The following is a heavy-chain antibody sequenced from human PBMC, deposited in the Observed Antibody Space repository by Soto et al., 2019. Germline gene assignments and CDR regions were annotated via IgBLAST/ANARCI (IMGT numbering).Heavy chain of an antibody. J-gene: IGHJ3*02. CDR1: GFTFSSYS. CDR3: ARDSSSWYDADAFDI. D-gene: IGHD6-13*01. Sequence: GGSLRLSCAASGFTFSSYSMNWVRQAPGKGLEWVSSISSSSSYIYYADSVKGRFTISRDNAKNSLYLQMNSLRAEDTAVYYCARDSSSWYDADAFDIWGQGTMVTVSS. CDR2: ISSSSSYI. V-gene: IGHV3-21*01.